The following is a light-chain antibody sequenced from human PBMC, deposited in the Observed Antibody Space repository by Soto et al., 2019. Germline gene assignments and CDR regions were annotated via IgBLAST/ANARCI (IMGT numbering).Light chain of an antibody. J-gene: IGLJ2*01. CDR2: EVN. V-gene: IGLV2-8*01. CDR1: SSAVAGYNY. CDR3: SSYTTSSTLLI. Sequence: QSVLTQPPSASGSPGQSVTISCTGTSSAVAGYNYVSWYQQHPGKAPKLMIYEVNKRPSGVPDRFSGSKSGTTASLTVSGLQAEDEADYYCSSYTTSSTLLIFGGGTKLTVL.